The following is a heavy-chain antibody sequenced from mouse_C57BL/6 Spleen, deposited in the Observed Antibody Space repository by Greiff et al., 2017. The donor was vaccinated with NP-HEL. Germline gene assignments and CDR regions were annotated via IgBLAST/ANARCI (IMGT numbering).Heavy chain of an antibody. D-gene: IGHD2-5*01. V-gene: IGHV5-17*01. CDR3: ARGSNYNFDY. CDR2: ISSGSSTI. Sequence: EVMLVESGGGLVKPGGSLKLSCAASGFTFSDYGMHWVRRAPEKGLEWVAYISSGSSTIYYADTVKGRFTISRDNAKNTLFLQMTSLRSEDTAMYYCARGSNYNFDYWGQGTTLTVSS. CDR1: GFTFSDYG. J-gene: IGHJ2*01.